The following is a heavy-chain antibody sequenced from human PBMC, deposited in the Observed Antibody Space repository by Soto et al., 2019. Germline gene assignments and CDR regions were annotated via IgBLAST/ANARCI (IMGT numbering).Heavy chain of an antibody. V-gene: IGHV1-69*13. CDR2: IIPIFGTA. CDR1: GGTFSSYA. CDR3: ARAGDDYGGNSNNWFDP. J-gene: IGHJ5*02. Sequence: GASVKVSCKASGGTFSSYAISWVRQAPGQGLEWMGGIIPIFGTANYAQKFQGRVTITADESTSTAYMELSSLRSADTAVYYCARAGDDYGGNSNNWFDPWGQGTLVTVS. D-gene: IGHD4-17*01.